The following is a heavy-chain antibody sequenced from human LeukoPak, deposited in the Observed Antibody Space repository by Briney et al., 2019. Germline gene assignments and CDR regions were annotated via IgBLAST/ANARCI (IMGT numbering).Heavy chain of an antibody. CDR1: GGSISSGGYY. CDR3: AMSGWELLREADDAFDI. J-gene: IGHJ3*02. CDR2: INHSGST. Sequence: SETLSLTCTVSGGSISSGGYYWSWIRQPPGKGLEWIGEINHSGSTNYNPSLKSRVTISVDTSKNQFSLKLSSVTAADTAVYYCAMSGWELLREADDAFDIWGQGTMVTVSS. D-gene: IGHD1-26*01. V-gene: IGHV4-39*07.